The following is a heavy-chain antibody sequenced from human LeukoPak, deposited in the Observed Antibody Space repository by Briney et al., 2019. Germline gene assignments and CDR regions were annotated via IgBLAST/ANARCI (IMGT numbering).Heavy chain of an antibody. V-gene: IGHV3-53*01. Sequence: PGGSLRLSCTVSGFTVSSNSMSWVRQAPGKGLEWVSFYSDNTHYSDSVKGRFTISRGNSKNTLYLQMNSLRAEDTAVYYCARDLVDTVMSHLVLFDYWGQGTLVTVSS. CDR1: GFTVSSNS. CDR2: YSDNT. D-gene: IGHD5-18*01. J-gene: IGHJ4*02. CDR3: ARDLVDTVMSHLVLFDY.